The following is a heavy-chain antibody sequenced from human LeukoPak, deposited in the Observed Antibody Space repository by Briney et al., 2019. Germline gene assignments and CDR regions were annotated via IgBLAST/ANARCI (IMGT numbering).Heavy chain of an antibody. D-gene: IGHD3-10*01. J-gene: IGHJ4*02. CDR3: ARDLEGGSYYPDY. CDR2: IWYDGSNK. Sequence: GGSLRLSCAASGFAVSSNYMSWVRQAPGKGLEWVAVIWYDGSNKYYADSVKGRFTISRDNSKNTLYLQMNSLRAEDTAVYYCARDLEGGSYYPDYWGQGTLVTVSS. V-gene: IGHV3-33*08. CDR1: GFAVSSNY.